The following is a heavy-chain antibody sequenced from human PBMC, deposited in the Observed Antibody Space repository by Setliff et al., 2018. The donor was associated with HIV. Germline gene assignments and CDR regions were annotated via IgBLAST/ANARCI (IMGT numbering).Heavy chain of an antibody. CDR3: ARGGGFWSGQLDY. CDR1: GGSLSDDY. J-gene: IGHJ4*02. V-gene: IGHV4-34*01. Sequence: PSETLSLTCAVYGGSLSDDYWSWIRQPPGKGLEWIGEINHRGLSNFNPSLKGRVSISVDTPRNQFSLKLTSVTAADTAVYYCARGGGFWSGQLDYWGQGTLVTVSS. CDR2: INHRGLS. D-gene: IGHD3-3*01.